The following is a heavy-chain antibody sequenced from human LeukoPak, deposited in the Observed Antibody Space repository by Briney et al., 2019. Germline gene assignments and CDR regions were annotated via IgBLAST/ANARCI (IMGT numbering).Heavy chain of an antibody. CDR1: GGSISSYY. J-gene: IGHJ3*02. D-gene: IGHD1-26*01. Sequence: PSETLSLTCTVSGGSISSYYWSWIRQPPGKGLEWIGEINHSGSTNYNPSLKSRVTISVDTSKNQFSLKLSSVTAADTAVYYCARGRIVGAATAFDIWGQGTMVTVSS. V-gene: IGHV4-34*01. CDR2: INHSGST. CDR3: ARGRIVGAATAFDI.